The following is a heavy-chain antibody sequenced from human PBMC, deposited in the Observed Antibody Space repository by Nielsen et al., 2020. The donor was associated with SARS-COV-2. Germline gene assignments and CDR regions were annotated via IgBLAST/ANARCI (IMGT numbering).Heavy chain of an antibody. CDR1: GDSMSSRNW. CDR2: IYPRGGT. Sequence: SETLSLTCAVSGDSMSSRNWWSWVRQPPGKGLEYIGEIYPRGGTKYNPSLKSRVTMSVDKSKNQFSLNLSSVTAADTAVYYCARPGKRDALLGVITDFYMDVWGKGITVTVSS. D-gene: IGHD3-3*01. J-gene: IGHJ6*03. CDR3: ARPGKRDALLGVITDFYMDV. V-gene: IGHV4-4*02.